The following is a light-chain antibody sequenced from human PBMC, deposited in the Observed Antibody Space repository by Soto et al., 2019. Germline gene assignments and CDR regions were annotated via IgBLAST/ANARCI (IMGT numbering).Light chain of an antibody. J-gene: IGKJ1*01. CDR1: QSISDW. CDR2: RAF. CDR3: QRYSAYWT. Sequence: DVQMTQSPSTLSASVGDRVTLTCRASQSISDWLAWYQQKPGKAPKPPIYRAFILQTGAPSRFSGSGSGTEFTLTITSLQPDDFGTYYCQRYSAYWTFGPGTKVDIK. V-gene: IGKV1-5*03.